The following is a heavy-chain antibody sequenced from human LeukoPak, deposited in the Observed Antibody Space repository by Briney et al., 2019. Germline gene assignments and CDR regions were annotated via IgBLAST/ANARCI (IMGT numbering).Heavy chain of an antibody. CDR3: ARLHIVVVTAIGNVDY. D-gene: IGHD2-21*02. V-gene: IGHV3-30*19. CDR2: ISYDGSNK. CDR1: GFMFSSYG. Sequence: SGRSLRLSCAASGFMFSSYGMHWVRQAPGKGLEWVAVISYDGSNKYYADSVKGRFTISRDNSKNTLYLQMNSLRAEDTAVYYCARLHIVVVTAIGNVDYWGQGTLVTVAS. J-gene: IGHJ4*02.